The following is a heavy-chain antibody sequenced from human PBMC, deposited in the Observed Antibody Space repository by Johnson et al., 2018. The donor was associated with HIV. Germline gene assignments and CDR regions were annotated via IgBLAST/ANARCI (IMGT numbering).Heavy chain of an antibody. V-gene: IGHV3-20*04. CDR2: PGGDGGST. CDR3: ARAKDAAYPYDAFDV. D-gene: IGHD2-15*01. CDR1: GFKYAASG. Sequence: EVQLVESGGGLVQPGGSLRVSCAASGFKYAASGLAFSNYAVKWVSHTPGGDGGSTGYADSVRDRFSISRDNAKNSLYLQMDSLRAEDTAMYYCARAKDAAYPYDAFDVWGHGTMVIVSA. J-gene: IGHJ3*01.